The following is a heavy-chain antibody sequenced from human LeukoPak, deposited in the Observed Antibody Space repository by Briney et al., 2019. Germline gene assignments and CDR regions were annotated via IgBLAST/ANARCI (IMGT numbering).Heavy chain of an antibody. CDR2: FDPEYVET. D-gene: IGHD5-24*01. CDR3: VSDRSDGGYAESNGYPTFDL. CDR1: GYALSESS. J-gene: IGHJ2*01. Sequence: AASVKVSCKVSGYALSESSIHWVRQTPGEGFEWMGGFDPEYVETTYAQKFRGRVTMTEDTSTDTAYMELINLRSGDTAVYYCVSDRSDGGYAESNGYPTFDLWGRGTLVTVSS. V-gene: IGHV1-24*01.